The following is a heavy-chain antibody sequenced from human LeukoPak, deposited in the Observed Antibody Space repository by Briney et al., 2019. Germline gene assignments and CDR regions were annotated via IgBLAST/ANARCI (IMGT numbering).Heavy chain of an antibody. CDR1: GFTFSNYA. D-gene: IGHD6-6*01. Sequence: GGSLRLSCAASGFTFSNYAMHWVRQAPGKGLEYVSAINSNGGSTYYASSVKGRFTISRDNAKNSVYLQMNSLRTEDTAVYFCARIGYSSSSFDYWGQGSLVTVSS. V-gene: IGHV3-64*01. CDR3: ARIGYSSSSFDY. CDR2: INSNGGST. J-gene: IGHJ4*02.